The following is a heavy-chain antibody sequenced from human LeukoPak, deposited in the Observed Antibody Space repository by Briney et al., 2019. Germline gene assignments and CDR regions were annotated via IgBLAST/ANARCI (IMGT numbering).Heavy chain of an antibody. CDR2: ISAYNGNT. CDR3: ARVEVGSSSGSDTMVRGVIYAFDI. V-gene: IGHV1-18*01. CDR1: GYTFTSYG. Sequence: ASVKVSCKASGYTFTSYGISWVRQAPGQGLEWMGWISAYNGNTNYAQKLQGRVTMTTDTSTSTAYMELRSLRSDDTAVYYCARVEVGSSSGSDTMVRGVIYAFDIWGQGTMVTVSS. J-gene: IGHJ3*02. D-gene: IGHD3-10*01.